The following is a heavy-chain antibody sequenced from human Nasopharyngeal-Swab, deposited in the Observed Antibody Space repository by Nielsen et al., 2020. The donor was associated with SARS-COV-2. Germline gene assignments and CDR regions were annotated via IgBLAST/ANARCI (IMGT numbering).Heavy chain of an antibody. CDR3: ARDFGNGSPYFLDY. CDR2: VSPYNGDT. J-gene: IGHJ4*02. V-gene: IGHV1-18*01. Sequence: ASVKVSCKTSGYTFTTYGIGWVSQVAGQGLQWMGWVSPYNGDTNYAQSFQDRVTMTTDKSAGTAYMELRSLRSNDTGVYFCARDFGNGSPYFLDYWGQGTLVTVSA. CDR1: GYTFTTYG. D-gene: IGHD2/OR15-2a*01.